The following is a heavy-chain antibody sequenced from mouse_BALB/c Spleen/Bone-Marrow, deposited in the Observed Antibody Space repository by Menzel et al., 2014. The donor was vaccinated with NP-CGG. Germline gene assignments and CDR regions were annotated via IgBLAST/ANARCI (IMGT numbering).Heavy chain of an antibody. CDR1: GYTFTSYW. CDR3: ARPRFAY. Sequence: VQLQQSGAELAKPGASVKMSCKASGYTFTSYWMHWIKQRPGQGLEWIGNITPSTGYIEYNQKFKDKATLTADKSSSTAYMQLSSLTSEDSAVYYCARPRFAYWGQGTLVTVSA. V-gene: IGHV1-7*01. CDR2: ITPSTGYI. J-gene: IGHJ3*01.